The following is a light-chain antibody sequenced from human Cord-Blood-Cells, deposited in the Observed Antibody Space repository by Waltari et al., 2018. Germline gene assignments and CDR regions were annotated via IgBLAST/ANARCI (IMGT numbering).Light chain of an antibody. CDR1: SSDVGSYNL. Sequence: QSALTQPASVSGSPGQSITISCTGTSSDVGSYNLVSWYQQHPGKAPKLMIDEVSKRPPGVGNRFPGSKSGNTASLTIAVLQAEDEADYYCCSYAGSSTVVFGGGTKLTVL. CDR3: CSYAGSSTVV. CDR2: EVS. J-gene: IGLJ2*01. V-gene: IGLV2-23*02.